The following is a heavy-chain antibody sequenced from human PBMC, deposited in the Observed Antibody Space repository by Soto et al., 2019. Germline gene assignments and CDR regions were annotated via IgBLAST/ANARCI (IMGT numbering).Heavy chain of an antibody. CDR2: IYHSGST. D-gene: IGHD3-22*01. CDR3: ARSPDSSGYYPRWYYYCMDV. V-gene: IGHV4-4*02. J-gene: IGHJ6*02. CDR1: GGSISSSNW. Sequence: SETLSLTCAVSGGSISSSNWWSWVRQPPGKGLEWIGEIYHSGSTNYNPSLKSRVTISVDKSKNQFSLKLSSVTAADTAVYYCARSPDSSGYYPRWYYYCMDVWGQGTTVTVSS.